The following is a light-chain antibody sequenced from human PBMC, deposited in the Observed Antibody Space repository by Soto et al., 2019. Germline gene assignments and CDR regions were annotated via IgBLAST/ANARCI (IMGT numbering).Light chain of an antibody. CDR3: SSYTSSSTLV. CDR2: DVS. CDR1: SSDVGGYNY. Sequence: QSALTQPASVSGSPGQSITISCTGTSSDVGGYNYVSWYQQHPGKAPKLMIYDVSNRPSGVSNRFSGSKSGNTASLTISGLQAEDEADYYCSSYTSSSTLVFGPG. J-gene: IGLJ1*01. V-gene: IGLV2-14*01.